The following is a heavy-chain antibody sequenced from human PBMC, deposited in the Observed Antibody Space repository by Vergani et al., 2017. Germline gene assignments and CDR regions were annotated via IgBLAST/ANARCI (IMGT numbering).Heavy chain of an antibody. CDR1: GFTFSSYA. Sequence: EVQLLESGGGLVQPGGSLRLSCAASGFTFSSYAMSWVRQAPGKGLEWVSAISGSGGSTYYADSVKGRFTISRDNSKNTLYLQMNSLRAEDTAVYYCARVLSGSSGWFDYWGQGTLVTVSS. D-gene: IGHD6-19*01. J-gene: IGHJ4*02. CDR2: ISGSGGST. V-gene: IGHV3-23*01. CDR3: ARVLSGSSGWFDY.